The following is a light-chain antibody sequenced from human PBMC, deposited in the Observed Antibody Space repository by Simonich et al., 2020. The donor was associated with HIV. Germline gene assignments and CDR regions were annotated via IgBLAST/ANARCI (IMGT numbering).Light chain of an antibody. CDR2: GAS. J-gene: IGKJ2*01. Sequence: DIVMTQSPDSLAVSLGERATINCKSSQSVLYSSNNKNYLVWYQQKPGQPPKLLSYGASTRESGVPDRFSGSGSGTDFTLTISSLQAEDVAVYYCQQYYSTPPYTFGQGTKLEIK. V-gene: IGKV4-1*01. CDR3: QQYYSTPPYT. CDR1: QSVLYSSNNKNY.